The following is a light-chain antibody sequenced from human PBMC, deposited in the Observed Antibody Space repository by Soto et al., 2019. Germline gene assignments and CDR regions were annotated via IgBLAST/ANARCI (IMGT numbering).Light chain of an antibody. V-gene: IGKV3-20*01. J-gene: IGKJ4*01. Sequence: ENLLTQSPGTLSLSPGERATLSCRASQRVSSNYVAWYQQKPGQAPRLLIDGASRRLNGIPDRFSGSGIGTDFTLTISRLEPYDVAVYYCQPYGGSPFTFGGGTRV. CDR2: GAS. CDR1: QRVSSNY. CDR3: QPYGGSPFT.